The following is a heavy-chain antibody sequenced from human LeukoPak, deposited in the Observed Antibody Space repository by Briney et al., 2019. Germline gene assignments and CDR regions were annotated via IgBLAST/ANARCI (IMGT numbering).Heavy chain of an antibody. J-gene: IGHJ5*02. CDR1: GGTFSSYA. CDR2: IIPIFGTA. CDR3: ACRQLVWGNWFDP. D-gene: IGHD6-6*01. Sequence: SVKVSCKASGGTFSSYAISWVRQAPGQGLEWMGGIIPIFGTANYAQKFQGRVTITTDESTSTAYMELSSLRSEDTAVYYCACRQLVWGNWFDPWGQGTLVTVSS. V-gene: IGHV1-69*05.